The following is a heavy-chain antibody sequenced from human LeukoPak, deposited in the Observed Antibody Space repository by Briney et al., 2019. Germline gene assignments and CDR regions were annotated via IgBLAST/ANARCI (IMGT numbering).Heavy chain of an antibody. Sequence: GESLKISCKGSGYSFTKYWIGWVRQLPGKGLEWMGIIYPGDSDTRYSPSFQGQVTISADKSISTAYLQWSSLEASDTAMYYCARGYYSDSSGYYYVVPYNWFGPWGQGTLVTVSS. CDR2: IYPGDSDT. J-gene: IGHJ5*02. D-gene: IGHD3-22*01. V-gene: IGHV5-51*01. CDR3: ARGYYSDSSGYYYVVPYNWFGP. CDR1: GYSFTKYW.